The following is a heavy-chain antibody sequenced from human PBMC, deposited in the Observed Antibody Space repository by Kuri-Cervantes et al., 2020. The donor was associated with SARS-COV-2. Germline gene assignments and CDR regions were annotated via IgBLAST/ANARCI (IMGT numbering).Heavy chain of an antibody. CDR2: IYSGGTT. CDR3: VRDGGHWNFDY. CDR1: GFTVSSNY. V-gene: IGHV3-53*01. J-gene: IGHJ4*02. D-gene: IGHD1-1*01. Sequence: GGSLRLSCAASGFTVSSNYMNWVRQAPGKGLEWVSVIYSGGTTYYADSVKGRFTLSRDNAKNMLFLQMNSLRAEDTAVYYCVRDGGHWNFDYWGQGTLVTVSS.